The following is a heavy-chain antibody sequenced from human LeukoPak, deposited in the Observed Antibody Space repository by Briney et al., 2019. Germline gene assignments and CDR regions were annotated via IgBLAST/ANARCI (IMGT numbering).Heavy chain of an antibody. J-gene: IGHJ5*02. CDR1: GGSISSNSYY. V-gene: IGHV4-39*07. Sequence: PSETXXLTCTVSGGSISSNSYYWDWIRQXXXXXXEWIGSIYHGGNTYYNPSLKSRVTISVDTSKNQFSLKLSSVTAADTAFYYCAREKNGEGNWFDPWGQGTLVTVSS. D-gene: IGHD4-17*01. CDR2: IYHGGNT. CDR3: AREKNGEGNWFDP.